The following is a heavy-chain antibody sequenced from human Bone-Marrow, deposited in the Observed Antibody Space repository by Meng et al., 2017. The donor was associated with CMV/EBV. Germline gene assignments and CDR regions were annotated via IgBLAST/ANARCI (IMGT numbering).Heavy chain of an antibody. CDR3: ARRVNYYDSSGYYYVWSDP. J-gene: IGHJ5*02. V-gene: IGHV4-39*01. CDR1: IRGSSCY. CDR2: IYYSGST. D-gene: IGHD3-22*01. Sequence: IRGSSCYWGWYRQPPGEGLEWIGSIYYSGSTYYNPSLKSRVTISVDTFKNQFSLKLSSVTAADTAVYYCARRVNYYDSSGYYYVWSDPWGQGTLVTVSS.